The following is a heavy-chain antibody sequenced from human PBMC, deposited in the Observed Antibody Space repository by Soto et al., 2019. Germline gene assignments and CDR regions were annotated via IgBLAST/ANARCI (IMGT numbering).Heavy chain of an antibody. CDR3: AREGYCSSGSCALYSHDYFGMDV. CDR2: ISTYNENT. V-gene: IGHV1-18*01. D-gene: IGHD2-15*01. CDR1: GYSFTRYS. J-gene: IGHJ6*02. Sequence: GASVKVSCKASGYSFTRYSFSWVRQAPGQGLEWMGWISTYNENTKYTQKFQGRVTMTTDTSTSTAYMELRSLTSDDTAVYYCAREGYCSSGSCALYSHDYFGMDVWGQGTTVTVSS.